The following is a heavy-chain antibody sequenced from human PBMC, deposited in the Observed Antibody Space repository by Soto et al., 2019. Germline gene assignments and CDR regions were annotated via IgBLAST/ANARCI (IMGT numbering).Heavy chain of an antibody. CDR2: INHSGST. V-gene: IGHV4-34*01. CDR1: GGSFSGYY. J-gene: IGHJ5*02. CDR3: ARSSGYYTRFDP. Sequence: LSLTCAVYGGSFSGYYWSWIRQPPGKGLEWIGEINHSGSTNYNPSLKSRVTISVDTSKNQFSLKLSSVTAADTAVYYCARSSGYYTRFDPWGQGTLVTVSS. D-gene: IGHD3-22*01.